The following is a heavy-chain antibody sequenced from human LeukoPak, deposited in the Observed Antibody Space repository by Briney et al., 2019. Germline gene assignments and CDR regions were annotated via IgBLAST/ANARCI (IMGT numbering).Heavy chain of an antibody. CDR1: GFTFSSYE. CDR3: ARGGSLGY. J-gene: IGHJ4*02. CDR2: ISSSGSAI. V-gene: IGHV3-48*03. Sequence: GGSLSLSCAASGFTFSSYEMNWVRQAPGKGLEWVSNISSSGSAIYYADSVKGRFTISRDNAKSTLYLQMNSLRAEDTAVYYCARGGSLGYWGQGTLVTVSS. D-gene: IGHD6-19*01.